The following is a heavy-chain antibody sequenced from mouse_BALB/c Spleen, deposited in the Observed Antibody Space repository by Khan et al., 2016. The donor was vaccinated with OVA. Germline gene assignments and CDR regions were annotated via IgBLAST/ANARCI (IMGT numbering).Heavy chain of an antibody. Sequence: DLVKPGASVKLSCKASGYTFTSYWINWIKQRPGQGLEWIGRISPGSGSTYYNEMFKGKATLTVDTSSSSPYIQLSSLSSEDTAVYCSARSNAYGSRLCAMDHWGQRTSVTVSS. CDR2: ISPGSGST. CDR1: GYTFTSYW. CDR3: ARSNAYGSRLCAMDH. J-gene: IGHJ4*01. V-gene: IGHV1S41*01. D-gene: IGHD1-1*01.